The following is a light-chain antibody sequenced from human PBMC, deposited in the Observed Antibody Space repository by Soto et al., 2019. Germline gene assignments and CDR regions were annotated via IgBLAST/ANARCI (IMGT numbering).Light chain of an antibody. Sequence: PLTQSPSSLSASVGDRVTITCRASQDISSYLAWYQQRPGKAPKLLIYAASTLQRGAPSRFSGSGSGTDFTLTISSLQPEDFATYYCQQLNSYLWTFGQGTKVEIK. CDR1: QDISSY. J-gene: IGKJ1*01. CDR3: QQLNSYLWT. V-gene: IGKV1-9*01. CDR2: AAS.